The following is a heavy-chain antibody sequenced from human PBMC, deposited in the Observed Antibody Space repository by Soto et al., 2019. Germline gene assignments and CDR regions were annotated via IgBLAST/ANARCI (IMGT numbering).Heavy chain of an antibody. CDR3: AKDLLGVATINFDY. D-gene: IGHD5-12*01. CDR2: VRGDFVTT. CDR1: GFTFSDHA. Sequence: PGGSLRLSCATSGFTFSDHAMHWVRQAPGEGLEWVSGVRGDFVTTPYADSVKGRFTISRDNPKNTLYLQMNSLRAEDTAVYYCAKDLLGVATINFDYWGQGTLVTVSS. V-gene: IGHV3-23*01. J-gene: IGHJ4*02.